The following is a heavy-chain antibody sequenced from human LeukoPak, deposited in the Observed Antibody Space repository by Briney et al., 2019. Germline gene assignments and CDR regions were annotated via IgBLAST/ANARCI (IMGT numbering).Heavy chain of an antibody. CDR2: INPSGGST. V-gene: IGHV1-46*01. Sequence: ASVTVSFKASGYTFTSYYMHWVRQAPGQGLEWMGIINPSGGSTSYAQKFQGRVTMTRDTSTSTVYMELSSLRSEDTAVYYCARDIIDYYDSSGPNFDYWGQGTLVTVSS. CDR3: ARDIIDYYDSSGPNFDY. D-gene: IGHD3-22*01. CDR1: GYTFTSYY. J-gene: IGHJ4*02.